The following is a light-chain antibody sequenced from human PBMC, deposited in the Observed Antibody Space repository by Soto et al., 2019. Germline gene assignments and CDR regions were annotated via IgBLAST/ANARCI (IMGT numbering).Light chain of an antibody. Sequence: QSVLTQPPSVSGAPGQRVTISCSGTSSNIGSNTVDWYQQLPGMAPKILVYSNNQRPSGVPDRFSGSKSGTSASLAISGLQSEDEADYYCAAWDDSLYGWVFGGGTKLTVL. CDR3: AAWDDSLYGWV. J-gene: IGLJ3*02. CDR1: SSNIGSNT. V-gene: IGLV1-44*01. CDR2: SNN.